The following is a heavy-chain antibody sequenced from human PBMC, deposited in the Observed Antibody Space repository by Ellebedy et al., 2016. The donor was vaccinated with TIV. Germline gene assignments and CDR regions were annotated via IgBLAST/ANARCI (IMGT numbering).Heavy chain of an antibody. CDR3: AKAHGYSFGHPES. CDR2: ISWDGGST. Sequence: GESLKISXVASGFTFNRYVFHWVRQAPGKGLEWISLISWDGGSTFYADSVKGRFTISRDNSKNSLYLQMNSLRNEDTALYYCAKAHGYSFGHPESWGQGTLVTVSS. D-gene: IGHD5-18*01. J-gene: IGHJ4*02. V-gene: IGHV3-43*01. CDR1: GFTFNRYV.